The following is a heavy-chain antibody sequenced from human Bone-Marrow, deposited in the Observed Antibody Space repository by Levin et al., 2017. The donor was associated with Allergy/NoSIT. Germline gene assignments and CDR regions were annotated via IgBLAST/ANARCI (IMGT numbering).Heavy chain of an antibody. CDR1: GDSISSRSFY. Sequence: KTSETLSLTCTVSGDSISSRSFYWGWIRQPPGKGLEWIGSIYYTGSTSYNPSLKSRFTISVDTSNNQFSLKLTSVTAADTAVYYCARSQGRSAWRAHDYWGQGTRVTVSS. D-gene: IGHD2-15*01. V-gene: IGHV4-39*01. CDR3: ARSQGRSAWRAHDY. CDR2: IYYTGST. J-gene: IGHJ4*02.